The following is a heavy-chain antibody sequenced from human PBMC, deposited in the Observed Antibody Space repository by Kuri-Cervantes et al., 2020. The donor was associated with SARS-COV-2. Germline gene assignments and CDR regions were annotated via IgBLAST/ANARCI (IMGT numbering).Heavy chain of an antibody. CDR2: IYYSGST. J-gene: IGHJ4*02. CDR3: AREGMVTRSTN. Sequence: SCTVSGGSISSYYWSWIRQHPGKGLEWIGYIYYSGSTYYNPSLKSRVTMSIATSKNQFSLRLSSVTAADTAVYYCAREGMVTRSTNWGQGTLVTVSS. D-gene: IGHD5-18*01. CDR1: GGSISSYY. V-gene: IGHV4-31*02.